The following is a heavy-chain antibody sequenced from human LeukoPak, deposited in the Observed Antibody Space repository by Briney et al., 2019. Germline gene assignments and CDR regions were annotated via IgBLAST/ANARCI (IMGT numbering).Heavy chain of an antibody. V-gene: IGHV3-23*01. D-gene: IGHD1-26*01. CDR1: GFTFSTYA. Sequence: PGGSLRLSCAASGFTFSTYAMSWVRQAPGKGLEWVSGISVSGASTFYADSVKGRFTISRDNSKNTLYLQMNSLRAEDTAVYYCAKAGPYSASYHGDAFDIWGQGTMVTVSS. CDR3: AKAGPYSASYHGDAFDI. J-gene: IGHJ3*02. CDR2: ISVSGAST.